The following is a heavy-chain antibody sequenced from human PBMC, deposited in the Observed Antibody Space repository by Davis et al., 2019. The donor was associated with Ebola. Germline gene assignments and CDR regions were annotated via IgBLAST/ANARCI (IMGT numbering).Heavy chain of an antibody. CDR2: IGTAGDP. Sequence: GESLKISCAASGFTFSSYDMHWVRQATGKGLEWVSAIGTAGDPYYPGSVKGRFTTSRENAKNSLYLQMNSLRAGDTAVYYCARGSLLIVGALDYWGQGTLVTVSS. CDR3: ARGSLLIVGALDY. D-gene: IGHD1-26*01. CDR1: GFTFSSYD. J-gene: IGHJ4*02. V-gene: IGHV3-13*05.